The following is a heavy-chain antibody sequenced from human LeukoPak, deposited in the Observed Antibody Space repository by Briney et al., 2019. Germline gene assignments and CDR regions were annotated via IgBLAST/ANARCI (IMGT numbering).Heavy chain of an antibody. CDR1: GYTLTDLS. Sequence: ASVKVSCKVSGYTLTDLSMYWVRQAPGKGLEWMGGFDPEDGETIYAQRFQGRLTMTKDTSTDTAYMELSSLRSEDTAVYYCATEGDYGDYSFWGQGTLVTVSS. CDR3: ATEGDYGDYSF. CDR2: FDPEDGET. D-gene: IGHD4-17*01. V-gene: IGHV1-24*01. J-gene: IGHJ1*01.